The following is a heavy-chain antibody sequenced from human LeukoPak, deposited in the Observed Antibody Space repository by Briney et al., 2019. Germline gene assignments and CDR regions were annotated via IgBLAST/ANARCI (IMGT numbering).Heavy chain of an antibody. J-gene: IGHJ4*02. CDR3: ARVGYNNYDLDF. CDR2: IKPDGSDT. D-gene: IGHD3-3*01. CDR1: GFTFSDYW. V-gene: IGHV3-7*01. Sequence: GGSLRLSCAVSGFTFSDYWMSWVRQAPGKGLEWVANIKPDGSDTYYMDSVEGRFTISRDNAMSSLYLQMNSLRAEDTAVYYCARVGYNNYDLDFWGQGTLLTVSS.